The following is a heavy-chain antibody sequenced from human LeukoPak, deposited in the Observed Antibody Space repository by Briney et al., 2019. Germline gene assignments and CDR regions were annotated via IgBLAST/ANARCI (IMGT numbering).Heavy chain of an antibody. Sequence: PGGSLRLSCAASGFTFSSYSMNWVRQAPGKGLEWVSYISSSSSTIYYADSVKGRFTISRDNAKNSLYLQMNSLRAEDTAVYYCARDHYYDSSGYYYYYYYGMDVWGQGTTVTVSS. CDR3: ARDHYYDSSGYYYYYYYGMDV. D-gene: IGHD3-22*01. J-gene: IGHJ6*02. V-gene: IGHV3-48*04. CDR1: GFTFSSYS. CDR2: ISSSSSTI.